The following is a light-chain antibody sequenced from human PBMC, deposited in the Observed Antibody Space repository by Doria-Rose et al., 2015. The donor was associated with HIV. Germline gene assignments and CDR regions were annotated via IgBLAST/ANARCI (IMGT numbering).Light chain of an antibody. CDR3: QQYYDTPS. Sequence: DIRMTQSPESLGMSLGERATLNCKSNQSLLYTSKNYLAWYQQKPGQPPKLLIYRASTRQSAVPARFSGSGSGTDFTLTISSLEAEDVAVYYCQQYYDTPSFGPGTTVDIK. CDR2: RAS. V-gene: IGKV4-1*01. CDR1: QSLLYTSKNY. J-gene: IGKJ3*01.